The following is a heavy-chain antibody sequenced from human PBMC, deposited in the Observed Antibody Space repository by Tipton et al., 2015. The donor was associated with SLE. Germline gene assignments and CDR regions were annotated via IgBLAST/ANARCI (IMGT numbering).Heavy chain of an antibody. CDR2: ISSSSSYI. J-gene: IGHJ4*02. CDR1: GFTFSSYS. Sequence: GSLRLSCAASGFTFSSYSMNWVRQAPGRGLEWVSSISSSSSYIYYADSVKGRFTISRDNAKNSLYLQMNSLRAEDTAVYYCARDNYYDSSGYDYWGQGTLVTVSS. V-gene: IGHV3-21*01. CDR3: ARDNYYDSSGYDY. D-gene: IGHD3-22*01.